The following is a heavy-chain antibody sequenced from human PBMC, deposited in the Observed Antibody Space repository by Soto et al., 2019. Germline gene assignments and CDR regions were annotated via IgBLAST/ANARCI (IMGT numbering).Heavy chain of an antibody. CDR2: INHSGST. Sequence: SETLSLTCAVYGGSFSGYYWSWIRQPPGKGLEWIGEINHSGSTNYNPSLKSRVTISVDTSKNQFSLKLSSVTAADTAVYYCARGRDYDFWSGYQYYFDYWGRGTLVTVSS. CDR1: GGSFSGYY. V-gene: IGHV4-34*01. D-gene: IGHD3-3*01. CDR3: ARGRDYDFWSGYQYYFDY. J-gene: IGHJ4*02.